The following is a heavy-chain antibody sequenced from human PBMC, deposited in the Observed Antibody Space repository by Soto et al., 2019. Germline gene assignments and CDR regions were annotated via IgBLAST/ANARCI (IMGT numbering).Heavy chain of an antibody. CDR1: GFTFSSYA. D-gene: IGHD3-22*01. CDR3: ARDYVSTGSVDY. Sequence: GGSLRLSCAASGFTFSSYAMSWVRQAPGKGLEWVSAITGSGGSTYYADSVKGRFTISRDNSKNTLYLQMNSLRAEDSAVYYCARDYVSTGSVDYWGLGTLVTVSS. J-gene: IGHJ4*02. CDR2: ITGSGGST. V-gene: IGHV3-23*01.